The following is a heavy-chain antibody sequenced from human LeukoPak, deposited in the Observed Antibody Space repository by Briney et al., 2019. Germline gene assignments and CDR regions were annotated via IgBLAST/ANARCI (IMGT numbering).Heavy chain of an antibody. D-gene: IGHD5-12*01. CDR1: GFTFSSYA. CDR2: ISGSGDST. V-gene: IGHV3-23*01. Sequence: GGSLRLSCAASGFTFSSYAMSWVRQAPGKGLEWVSTISGSGDSTYYADSVKGRFTISRDNSKNTLYLQMNCLRAEDTAVYYCAKDRWSGYDTYFDYWGQGTLVTVSS. CDR3: AKDRWSGYDTYFDY. J-gene: IGHJ4*02.